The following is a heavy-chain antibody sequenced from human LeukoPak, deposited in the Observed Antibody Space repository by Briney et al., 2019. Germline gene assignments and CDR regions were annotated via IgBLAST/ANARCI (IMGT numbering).Heavy chain of an antibody. V-gene: IGHV3-23*01. CDR2: ITGSGGST. CDR3: AKDMWVSGTNYYYYYMDV. J-gene: IGHJ6*03. D-gene: IGHD3-10*01. Sequence: PGGSLRLSCAASGFTFSSYGMSWVRQAPGKGLEWVSAITGSGGSTYYADSVKGRFTISRDNSKNTLYLQMNSLRAEDTAVYYCAKDMWVSGTNYYYYYMDVWGKGTTVTISS. CDR1: GFTFSSYG.